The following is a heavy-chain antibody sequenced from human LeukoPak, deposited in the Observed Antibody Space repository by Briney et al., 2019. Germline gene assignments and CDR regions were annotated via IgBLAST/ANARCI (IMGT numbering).Heavy chain of an antibody. CDR1: GFTFSTYS. CDR3: ARALYDGSGYYSHFDY. J-gene: IGHJ4*02. Sequence: GGSLRLSCAASGFTFSTYSMNWVRQVPGKGLEWVSYIDSDSPTIYYADSVKGRFTISRDNAKNSLYLQMNSLRAEDTAVYYCARALYDGSGYYSHFDYWGQGTLVTVSS. CDR2: IDSDSPTI. D-gene: IGHD3-22*01. V-gene: IGHV3-48*01.